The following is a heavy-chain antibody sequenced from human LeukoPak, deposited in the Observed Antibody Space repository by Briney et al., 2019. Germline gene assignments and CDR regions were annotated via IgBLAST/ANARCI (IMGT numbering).Heavy chain of an antibody. J-gene: IGHJ2*01. Sequence: SETLSLTCTVSGVSIRTDHWVCLRQAPGERLELLGYFHSSGNRNYTPSLQSRVPMSIETTKTLFSLKLSSVTAEDTAVDYCARRIQLWSYWHFELWGRGTLVTVSS. CDR1: GVSIRTDH. CDR2: FHSSGNR. D-gene: IGHD5-18*01. V-gene: IGHV4-59*01. CDR3: ARRIQLWSYWHFEL.